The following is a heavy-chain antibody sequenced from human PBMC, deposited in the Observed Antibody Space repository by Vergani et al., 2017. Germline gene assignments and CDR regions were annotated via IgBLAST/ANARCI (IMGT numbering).Heavy chain of an antibody. CDR2: IWYDGSNK. CDR1: GFTFSSYG. Sequence: QVQLVESGGGVVQPGRSLRLSCAASGFTFSSYGMHWVRQAPGKGLEWVAVIWYDGSNKYYADSVKGRFTISRDNSKNTLYLQMNSLRADDTAVYYCARDPAYYDFWSGYYFHYYYYMDGWGKGTTVTVSS. J-gene: IGHJ6*03. D-gene: IGHD3-3*01. CDR3: ARDPAYYDFWSGYYFHYYYYMDG. V-gene: IGHV3-33*01.